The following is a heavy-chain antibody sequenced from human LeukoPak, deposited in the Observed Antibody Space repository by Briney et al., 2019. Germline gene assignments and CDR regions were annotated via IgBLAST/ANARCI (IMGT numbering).Heavy chain of an antibody. V-gene: IGHV3-7*01. CDR2: IKQDGSDK. J-gene: IGHJ4*02. CDR3: ARWATSFHL. Sequence: GGSLRLSCAASGFTFGNYWMSWVRQAPGKGLEWVANIKQDGSDKYHVDSVTRRFTISRDNANNSLYLEMNSLRAEDTAVYYCARWATSFHLWGQGALVTVSS. D-gene: IGHD3-10*01. CDR1: GFTFGNYW.